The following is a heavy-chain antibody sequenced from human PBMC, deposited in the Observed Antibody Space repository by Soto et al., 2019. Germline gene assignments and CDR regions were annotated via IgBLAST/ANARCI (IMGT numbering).Heavy chain of an antibody. V-gene: IGHV4-39*01. CDR1: GGFVRSSRYY. D-gene: IGHD6-13*01. Sequence: TSKTVSVTCSVSGGFVRSSRYYWGWIRQPPGKGLEWIGSIYYSGSTYYNPSLKSRVTISVDTSKNQFSLKLSSVTAADTAVYYCASSEAAAGSYYYYGMDVWGQGTKVT. CDR2: IYYSGST. J-gene: IGHJ6*02. CDR3: ASSEAAAGSYYYYGMDV.